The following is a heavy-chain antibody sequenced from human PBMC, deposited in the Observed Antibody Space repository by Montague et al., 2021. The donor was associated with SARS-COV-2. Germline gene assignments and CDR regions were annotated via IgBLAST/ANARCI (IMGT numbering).Heavy chain of an antibody. J-gene: IGHJ4*02. Sequence: SETLSLTCTVSGGFISSYYWSWIRQPPGKGLEWIGYIYYSGSTNYNPSLKSPVTISVDTSKNQFSLKLSSVTAADTAVYYCARGDVEMATIKSGGPFYHFDYWGQGTLVAVSS. CDR1: GGFISSYY. CDR3: ARGDVEMATIKSGGPFYHFDY. CDR2: IYYSGST. V-gene: IGHV4-59*13. D-gene: IGHD5-24*01.